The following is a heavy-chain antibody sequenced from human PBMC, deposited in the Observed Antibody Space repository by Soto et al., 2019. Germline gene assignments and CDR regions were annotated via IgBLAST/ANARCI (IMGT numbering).Heavy chain of an antibody. CDR2: ISGYNGNT. Sequence: QVQLVQSGGEVKKPGASVKVSCKPSGYTFTSYGVSWVRQAPGQGLEWMGWISGYNGNTNYAQNFQGRVTMTTYTSTSTADLELRSRRSDDTAVYYCARDGGVGYGLIDYWGLGTLVTVSS. CDR1: GYTFTSYG. D-gene: IGHD2-8*02. V-gene: IGHV1-18*01. J-gene: IGHJ4*02. CDR3: ARDGGVGYGLIDY.